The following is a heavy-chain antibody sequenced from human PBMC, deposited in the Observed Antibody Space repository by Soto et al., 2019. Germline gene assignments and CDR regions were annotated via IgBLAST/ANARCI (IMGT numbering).Heavy chain of an antibody. Sequence: EVQLVESGGGVVQPGGSLRLSCATSGFTFSRYWMTWVRQVPGKGLEWVANINQDGTGKYYLASVKGRFTISRDNAKDSLDLQMNALSADDTAVYYCAKAPDGSGREYYCDYWGQGTLVTVSS. V-gene: IGHV3-7*01. D-gene: IGHD3-10*01. J-gene: IGHJ4*02. CDR1: GFTFSRYW. CDR2: INQDGTGK. CDR3: AKAPDGSGREYYCDY.